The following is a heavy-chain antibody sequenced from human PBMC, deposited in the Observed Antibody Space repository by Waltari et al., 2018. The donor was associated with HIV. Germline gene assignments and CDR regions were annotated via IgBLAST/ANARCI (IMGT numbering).Heavy chain of an antibody. Sequence: QLQLQESGPGLVKPSETLSLTCTVSSGSITSHYWAWIRQSPGKGLEWIGHISNSGITKYNPSLKSRITISEDTSESQFSLKLTSVTAADTAIYYCAREPFYGSGSYYNDAFDVWGQGTQVTVS. J-gene: IGHJ3*01. D-gene: IGHD3-10*01. CDR1: SGSITSHY. CDR2: ISNSGIT. V-gene: IGHV4-59*11. CDR3: AREPFYGSGSYYNDAFDV.